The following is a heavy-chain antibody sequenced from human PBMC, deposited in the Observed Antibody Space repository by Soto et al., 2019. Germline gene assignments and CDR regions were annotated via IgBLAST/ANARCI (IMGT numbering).Heavy chain of an antibody. V-gene: IGHV4-39*02. D-gene: IGHD3-10*01. CDR1: GGSVSNNSYY. CDR2: VYYSGSA. CDR3: ARRPLVRGIISYYFDY. J-gene: IGHJ4*02. Sequence: QLQLLESGPGLVKPSETLSLTCTVSGGSVSNNSYYWGWIRQPPGKRLEWIGSVYYSGSAYYNPSLKSRLTISADTSMNHSSLKMSSETAADTAIYYCARRPLVRGIISYYFDYWGQGTLVTVSS.